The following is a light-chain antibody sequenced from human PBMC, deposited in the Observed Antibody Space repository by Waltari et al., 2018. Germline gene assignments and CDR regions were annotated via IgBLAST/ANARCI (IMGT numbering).Light chain of an antibody. CDR2: WAA. Sequence: DIVMTQSPDSLAVSLGERATINCKSSQSVLYSSNNNNYLAWYQQKPGQPPKLLIYWAATRESGVHDRVSGSGSGTDFTVTISSLQAEDVAVYYCQQYYSTPRTFGQGTKVEIK. J-gene: IGKJ1*01. V-gene: IGKV4-1*01. CDR3: QQYYSTPRT. CDR1: QSVLYSSNNNNY.